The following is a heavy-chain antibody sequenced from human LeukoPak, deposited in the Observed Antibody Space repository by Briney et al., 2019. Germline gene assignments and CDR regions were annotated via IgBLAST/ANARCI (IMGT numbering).Heavy chain of an antibody. CDR2: IYSGGST. J-gene: IGHJ3*02. V-gene: IGHV3-53*05. D-gene: IGHD3-22*01. CDR1: GIAVRPSY. Sequence: GGSLRLSCAASGIAVRPSYMSWVRQAPGKGLEWVSVIYSGGSTYYPDSVKGRFIISRDSSQNTLYLQVSSLRPEDTATYYWARLSDSSGYGAFDIWGQGTMVTVSS. CDR3: ARLSDSSGYGAFDI.